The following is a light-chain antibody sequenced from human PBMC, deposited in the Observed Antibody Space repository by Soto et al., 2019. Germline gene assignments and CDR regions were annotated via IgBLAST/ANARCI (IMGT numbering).Light chain of an antibody. CDR3: QVWDSSIVV. J-gene: IGLJ2*01. CDR2: RDS. CDR1: NIGSKN. Sequence: SYELTQPLSVSVALGQTARITCGGNNIGSKNVHRYQQKPGQAPVLVIYRDSNLPSGIPERFSGSNSGNTATLTISRAQAGDEADYYCQVWDSSIVVFGGGSKLTVL. V-gene: IGLV3-9*01.